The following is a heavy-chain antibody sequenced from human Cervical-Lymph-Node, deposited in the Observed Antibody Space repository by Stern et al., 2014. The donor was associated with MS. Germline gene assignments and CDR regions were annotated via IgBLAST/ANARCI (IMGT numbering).Heavy chain of an antibody. V-gene: IGHV1-18*01. D-gene: IGHD4-17*01. Sequence: QVQLVQSGGKVKKPGASVKVSCKASGYTFTSYGINWVRQPPGQGLEWMRWISTYDGHKHAAANFHGRLTMTKDPATRTAYRELRNLTSDDSAVYYCAREGDTAVTTRKNFYHGLDVWGQGTTVTVSS. CDR2: ISTYDGHK. CDR1: GYTFTSYG. CDR3: AREGDTAVTTRKNFYHGLDV. J-gene: IGHJ6*02.